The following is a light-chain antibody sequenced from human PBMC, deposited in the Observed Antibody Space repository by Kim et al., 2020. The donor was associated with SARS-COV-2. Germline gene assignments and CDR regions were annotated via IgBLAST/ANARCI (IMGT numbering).Light chain of an antibody. Sequence: SAAVGDRVTITCRASQGIDNDLAWYQQKPGKVPKLLIYGASTLQPGVPSRFSGSASGTDFTLTISSLQPEDVATYYCQKYNSGPYTFGQGTKLEI. J-gene: IGKJ2*01. CDR1: QGIDND. V-gene: IGKV1-27*01. CDR3: QKYNSGPYT. CDR2: GAS.